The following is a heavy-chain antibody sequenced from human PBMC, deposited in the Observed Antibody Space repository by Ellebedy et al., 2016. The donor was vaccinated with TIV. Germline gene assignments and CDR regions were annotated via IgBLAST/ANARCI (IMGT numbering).Heavy chain of an antibody. CDR1: GLTFSSSA. Sequence: AASVKVSCKGSGLTFSSSAVQWVRQARGRRLEWIGLIVVGSGDTNYAQKFQERVTFTRDMSTSTAYMEISSLRSEDTAVYYFAPIDHSYCGDDCYAGVYWGRGTLITVSS. J-gene: IGHJ4*02. CDR2: IVVGSGDT. CDR3: APIDHSYCGDDCYAGVY. V-gene: IGHV1-58*01. D-gene: IGHD2-21*02.